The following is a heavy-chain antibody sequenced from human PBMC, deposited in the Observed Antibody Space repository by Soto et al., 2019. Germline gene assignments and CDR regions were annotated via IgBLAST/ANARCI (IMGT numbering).Heavy chain of an antibody. CDR2: ISYDGSNK. CDR3: AKDSLFGVGYYSYGMDV. CDR1: GFIFSRYG. D-gene: IGHD3-3*02. V-gene: IGHV3-30*18. J-gene: IGHJ6*02. Sequence: QVQLVESGGGVVQPGRSVRLSCAASGFIFSRYGMHWVRQAPGKGLEWVAVISYDGSNKYYADSVKGRFTISRDDSKNTLYLQRNSLRAEDMAMYYCAKDSLFGVGYYSYGMDVWGQGTTVTVSS.